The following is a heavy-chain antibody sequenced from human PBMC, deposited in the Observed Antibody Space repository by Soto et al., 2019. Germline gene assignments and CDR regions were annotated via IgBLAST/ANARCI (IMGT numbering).Heavy chain of an antibody. Sequence: SETLSLTCTVSGGSISSYYWSWIRQPAGKGLEWIGRIYTSGSTNYNPSLKSRVTMSVDTSKNQFSLKLSSVTAADTAVYYCAREAVVVAATNFDYWGQGTLVTVSS. D-gene: IGHD2-15*01. V-gene: IGHV4-4*07. J-gene: IGHJ4*02. CDR1: GGSISSYY. CDR3: AREAVVVAATNFDY. CDR2: IYTSGST.